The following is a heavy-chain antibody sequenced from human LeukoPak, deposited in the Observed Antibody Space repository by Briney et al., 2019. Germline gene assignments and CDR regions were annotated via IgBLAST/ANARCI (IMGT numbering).Heavy chain of an antibody. Sequence: GASVKVSCKASGYAFTSYGISWVRQAPGQGLEWMGWISAYNGNTNYAQKLQGRVTMTTDTSTSTAYMELRSLRSDDTAVYYCARDLAERRDYDFWSGYYTPVGYWGQGTLVTVSS. V-gene: IGHV1-18*01. CDR2: ISAYNGNT. D-gene: IGHD3-3*01. J-gene: IGHJ4*02. CDR3: ARDLAERRDYDFWSGYYTPVGY. CDR1: GYAFTSYG.